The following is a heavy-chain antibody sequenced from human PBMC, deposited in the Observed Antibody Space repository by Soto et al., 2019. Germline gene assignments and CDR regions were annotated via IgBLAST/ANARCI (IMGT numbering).Heavy chain of an antibody. Sequence: SETLSLTCTVSGGSISRYYWSWIRQPPGKGLEWNGYIYYSGSTNYNPSLKSRVTISVDTSKHQFSLPLRSVTAADTAVSYCARANGIVTGYIIHYYCGRDVWGQGNT. V-gene: IGHV4-59*01. D-gene: IGHD3-9*01. CDR1: GGSISRYY. J-gene: IGHJ6*02. CDR2: IYYSGST. CDR3: ARANGIVTGYIIHYYCGRDV.